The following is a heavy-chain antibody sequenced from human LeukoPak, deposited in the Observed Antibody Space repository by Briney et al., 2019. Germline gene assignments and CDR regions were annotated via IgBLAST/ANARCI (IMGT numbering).Heavy chain of an antibody. CDR1: GYTFTGYY. J-gene: IGHJ5*02. CDR2: INPNSGGT. V-gene: IGHV1-2*02. Sequence: VSCKASGYTFTGYYMHWVRQAPGQGLEWMGWINPNSGGTNYAQKFQGRVTMTRDTSISTAYMELSRLRSDDTAVYYCARDTAMVTYWFDPWGQGTXXTXS. CDR3: ARDTAMVTYWFDP. D-gene: IGHD5-18*01.